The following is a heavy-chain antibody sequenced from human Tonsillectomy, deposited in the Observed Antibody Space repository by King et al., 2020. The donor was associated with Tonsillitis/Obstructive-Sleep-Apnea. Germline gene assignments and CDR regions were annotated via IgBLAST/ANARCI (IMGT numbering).Heavy chain of an antibody. Sequence: VQLVESGAEGKKPGGALRISCKGFGYSFTSYWISWGRPMPGESPEWVGGVDPSDSYTHYSPSFPGHVPISADKSLSTAYLQWSSLKASDTAMYYCARRDILTGYYNPPHFDYWGQGTLVTVSS. CDR3: ARRDILTGYYNPPHFDY. D-gene: IGHD3-9*01. J-gene: IGHJ4*02. V-gene: IGHV5-10-1*01. CDR2: VDPSDSYT. CDR1: GYSFTSYW.